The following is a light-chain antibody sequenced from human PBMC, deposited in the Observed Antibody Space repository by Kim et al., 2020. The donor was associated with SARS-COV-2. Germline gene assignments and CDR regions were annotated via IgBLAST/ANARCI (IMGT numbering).Light chain of an antibody. J-gene: IGKJ1*01. CDR3: KQYNNWPRT. Sequence: EIVMTQSPATLSVSPGERDTLSCRASQSVSSNLAWYQQKPGQAPRLLIYGASTRATGIPARFSGSGSGTEFTLTISSLQSEDFAVYYCKQYNNWPRTFGQGTKGDIK. CDR1: QSVSSN. CDR2: GAS. V-gene: IGKV3-15*01.